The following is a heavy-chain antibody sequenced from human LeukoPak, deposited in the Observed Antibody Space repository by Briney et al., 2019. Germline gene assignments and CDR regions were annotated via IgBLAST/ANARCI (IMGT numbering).Heavy chain of an antibody. CDR3: ARSGITMVGGASIGLLTFDI. D-gene: IGHD3-10*01. Sequence: GGSLRLSCAASGFTVSSNYMSWVRQAPGKGLEWVSVIYSGGRTYYADSVKGRFTISRDNSKNTLYLQMSSLRVEDTAVYYCARSGITMVGGASIGLLTFDIWGRGTLVTVSS. J-gene: IGHJ4*02. CDR2: IYSGGRT. CDR1: GFTVSSNY. V-gene: IGHV3-66*01.